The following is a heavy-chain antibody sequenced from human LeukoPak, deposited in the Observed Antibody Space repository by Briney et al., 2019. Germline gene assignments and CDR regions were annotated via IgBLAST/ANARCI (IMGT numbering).Heavy chain of an antibody. CDR2: IYRDGSS. CDR3: ARSFYDILIGYYQYFDY. CDR1: GLSVSSNY. V-gene: IGHV3-66*01. J-gene: IGHJ4*02. D-gene: IGHD3-9*01. Sequence: GGSLRLSCVATGLSVSSNYMSWVRQAPGKGLEWVSVIYRDGSSYYAESVKGRFTISRDNSKNTLYIQMNSLRAEDTAVYYCARSFYDILIGYYQYFDYWGQGTLVTVSS.